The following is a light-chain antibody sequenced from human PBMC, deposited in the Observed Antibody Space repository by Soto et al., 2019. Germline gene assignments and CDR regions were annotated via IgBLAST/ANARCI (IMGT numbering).Light chain of an antibody. J-gene: IGKJ1*01. V-gene: IGKV3-20*01. CDR2: GAS. CDR3: HRYET. CDR1: QSVSRSY. Sequence: EIVLTQSPSALSLSPGDRATLSCRASQSVSRSYLGWYQQKPGQAPRLLMYGASIRAAGVPDRFSGSGSGTEFTLTISRLEPEDFTVYYCHRYETFGQGTKVDIK.